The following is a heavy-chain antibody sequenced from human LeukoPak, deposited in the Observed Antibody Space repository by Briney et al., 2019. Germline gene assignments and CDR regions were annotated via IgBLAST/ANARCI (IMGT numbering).Heavy chain of an antibody. Sequence: PGGSLRLSCAASGFTFSDYYMSWIRQAPGKGLEWVSYISSSGSTIYYADSVKGRFTISRDNAKNSLYLQMNSLRAEDTAVYYCAKSPHSSSWYGSEYFQHWGQGTLVTVSS. CDR3: AKSPHSSSWYGSEYFQH. CDR2: ISSSGSTI. CDR1: GFTFSDYY. V-gene: IGHV3-11*01. J-gene: IGHJ1*01. D-gene: IGHD6-13*01.